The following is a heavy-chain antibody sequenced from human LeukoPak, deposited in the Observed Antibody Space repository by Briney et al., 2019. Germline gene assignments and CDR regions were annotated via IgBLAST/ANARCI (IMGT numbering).Heavy chain of an antibody. J-gene: IGHJ4*02. V-gene: IGHV3-48*03. CDR1: GFTFSTYE. CDR3: ARKVAATTDFDF. CDR2: ISSSGSTI. Sequence: GGSLRLSCAASGFTFSTYEMNWVRQAPGKGLEWVSYISSSGSTIYYADSVKGRFTISRENAKNSLYLQMNSLRDEATAVYYCARKVAATTDFDFWGQGTLVTVSS. D-gene: IGHD1-1*01.